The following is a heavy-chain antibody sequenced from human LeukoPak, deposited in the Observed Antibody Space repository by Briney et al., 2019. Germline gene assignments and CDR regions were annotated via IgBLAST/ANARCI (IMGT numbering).Heavy chain of an antibody. CDR2: IYSGGST. V-gene: IGHV3-66*01. D-gene: IGHD3-3*01. CDR1: GFTLSSNY. CDR3: ARAPIRLLEWPDAFDI. J-gene: IGHJ3*02. Sequence: GGSLRLSCAASGFTLSSNYMSWVRQAPAKGLEWVSVIYSGGSTYYADSVQGRVTIPRHKSKNTQHLQMNSLRGEDTAVYYCARAPIRLLEWPDAFDIWGQGTIVTVSS.